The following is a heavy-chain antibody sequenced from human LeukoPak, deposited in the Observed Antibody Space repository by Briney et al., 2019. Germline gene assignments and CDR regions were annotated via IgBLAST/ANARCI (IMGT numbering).Heavy chain of an antibody. CDR3: SPLTGTTPPLIY. Sequence: GGSLRLSCAASGFTFSSAWMSWVRQAPGKGLEWLSRIKSKVDGGTIDYAAPVKGRFTISRDDSENTLYLQMDSLKTEDTAVYYCSPLTGTTPPLIYWGQGTLVTVSS. CDR2: IKSKVDGGTI. D-gene: IGHD1-7*01. V-gene: IGHV3-15*01. CDR1: GFTFSSAW. J-gene: IGHJ4*02.